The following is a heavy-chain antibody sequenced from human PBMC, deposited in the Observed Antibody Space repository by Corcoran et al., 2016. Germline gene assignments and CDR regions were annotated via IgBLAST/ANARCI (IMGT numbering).Heavy chain of an antibody. CDR3: ARVGGSGEDNWFDP. Sequence: QVQLVQSGAVVKKPGSSVKVSCKASGGTFSSYAISWVRQAPGQGLEWMGGIIPIFGTANYAQKFQGRVTITADKSTSTAYMELSSLRSEDTAVDYCARVGGSGEDNWFDPWGQGTLVTVSS. J-gene: IGHJ5*02. CDR2: IIPIFGTA. V-gene: IGHV1-69*06. CDR1: GGTFSSYA. D-gene: IGHD3-10*01.